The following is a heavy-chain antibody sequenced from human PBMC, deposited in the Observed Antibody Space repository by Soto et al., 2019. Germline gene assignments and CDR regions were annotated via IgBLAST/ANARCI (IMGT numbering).Heavy chain of an antibody. CDR1: GGSISSYY. CDR3: ARGSKVTNDY. Sequence: QVQLQESGPGLVKPSETLSLTCTVSGGSISSYYWSWIRQPPGKGLEWIGYIYYSGSTNYNPSLKSRVTISVDTSKNQFSLKLSSVTAADTAVYYCARGSKVTNDYWGQGTLVTVSS. J-gene: IGHJ4*02. V-gene: IGHV4-59*01. CDR2: IYYSGST. D-gene: IGHD4-4*01.